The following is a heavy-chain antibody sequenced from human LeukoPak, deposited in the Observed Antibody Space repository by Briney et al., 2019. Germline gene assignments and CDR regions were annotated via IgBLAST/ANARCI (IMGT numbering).Heavy chain of an antibody. J-gene: IGHJ4*02. CDR3: AKAHYSSGYRDYFDY. CDR2: IRGSGSST. CDR1: GFTFSSYA. D-gene: IGHD3-22*01. V-gene: IGHV3-23*01. Sequence: GGSLRLSCAASGFTFSSYAMSWVRQAPGKGLEWVSGIRGSGSSTAYADSVKGRFTISRDNSKNMLYLQMNSLRAEDTAVYYCAKAHYSSGYRDYFDYWGQGTLVTVSS.